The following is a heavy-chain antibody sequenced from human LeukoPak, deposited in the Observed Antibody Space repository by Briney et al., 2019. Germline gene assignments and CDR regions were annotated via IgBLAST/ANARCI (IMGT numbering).Heavy chain of an antibody. J-gene: IGHJ4*02. V-gene: IGHV4-31*03. CDR3: ARVPAAGPNVDC. CDR2: ISFSGST. CDR1: GGSISSGGYF. Sequence: PSETLSLTCTVSGGSISSGGYFWSWIRQHPGKGLEWLGHISFSGSTYYNPSLKSRLTISVDTSINQFSLKLTSVTAADTAVYYCARVPAAGPNVDCWGQGTLVTVSS. D-gene: IGHD6-13*01.